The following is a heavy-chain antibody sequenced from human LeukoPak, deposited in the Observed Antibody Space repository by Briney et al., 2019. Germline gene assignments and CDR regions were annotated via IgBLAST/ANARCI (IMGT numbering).Heavy chain of an antibody. CDR1: GSSFTSYW. J-gene: IGHJ4*02. CDR3: ARLSYGDYRTTSFDY. D-gene: IGHD4-17*01. Sequence: GASLQISCKGSGSSFTSYWIGWARQLPGKGLEWMGIIYPGDSDTRYSPSFQGQVTISADKSISTAYLQWSSLKASDTAMYYCARLSYGDYRTTSFDYWGQGTLVTVSS. CDR2: IYPGDSDT. V-gene: IGHV5-51*01.